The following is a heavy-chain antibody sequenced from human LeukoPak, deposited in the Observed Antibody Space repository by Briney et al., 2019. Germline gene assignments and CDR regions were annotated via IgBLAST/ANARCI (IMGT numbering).Heavy chain of an antibody. J-gene: IGHJ6*03. Sequence: PSETLSLTCTVSGGSISSSSYYWGWIRQPPGKGLEWIGSIYYSGSTYYNPSLKSRVTISVDTSKNQFSLKLSSVTAADTAVYYCARAGYSYGYFGPKIYYYYYMDVWGKGTTVTVSS. CDR1: GGSISSSSYY. CDR2: IYYSGST. CDR3: ARAGYSYGYFGPKIYYYYYMDV. V-gene: IGHV4-39*07. D-gene: IGHD5-18*01.